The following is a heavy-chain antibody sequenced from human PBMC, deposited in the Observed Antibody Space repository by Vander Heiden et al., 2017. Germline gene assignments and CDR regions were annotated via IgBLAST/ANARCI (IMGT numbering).Heavy chain of an antibody. J-gene: IGHJ3*02. V-gene: IGHV3-23*01. D-gene: IGHD5-12*01. CDR1: GFPFSKFA. CDR3: AKDFVPANGIYDAFDI. Sequence: MQPLQSGGGLVQPGGPLRLACTAPGFPFSKFAMNWVRQAPGKGLEGVSQINGPGDNAFYVDSVKGRFIASRDNTKSTLFLQIDSLRAEDTAEYYCAKDFVPANGIYDAFDIWGQGTTVTVSS. CDR2: INGPGDNA.